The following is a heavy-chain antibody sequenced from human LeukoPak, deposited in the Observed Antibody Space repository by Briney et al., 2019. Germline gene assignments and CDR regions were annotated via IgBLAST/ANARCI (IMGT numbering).Heavy chain of an antibody. D-gene: IGHD5-12*01. J-gene: IGHJ4*02. CDR1: GFTLSDYF. Sequence: GGSLRLSCAASGFTLSDYFMSWIRQAPGKGLEWVSYISGSGSTIYYADSVKGRFTISRDNAKNSLYLQMNSLRAEDTAVYYCASLMWGYRRGIGYWGQGTLVTVSS. CDR3: ASLMWGYRRGIGY. CDR2: ISGSGSTI. V-gene: IGHV3-11*04.